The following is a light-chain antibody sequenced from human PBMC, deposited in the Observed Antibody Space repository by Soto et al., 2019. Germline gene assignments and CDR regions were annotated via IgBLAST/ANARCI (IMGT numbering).Light chain of an antibody. CDR1: QRFSSN. CDR2: GAS. CDR3: QQYKNWPT. V-gene: IGKV3-15*01. J-gene: IGKJ1*01. Sequence: EIVMTQSPATLSVSPGERATLPARASQRFSSNLACYQQKLGQAPRLLIYGASTRATGIPARLSGSGSGTEFTLTISSLQSEDFAVYYCQQYKNWPTFGQGTKVEIK.